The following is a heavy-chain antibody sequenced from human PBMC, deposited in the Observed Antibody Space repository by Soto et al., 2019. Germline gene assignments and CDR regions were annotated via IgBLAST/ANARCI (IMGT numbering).Heavy chain of an antibody. CDR1: GFTFSSYG. CDR2: ISYAGSNK. D-gene: IGHD7-27*01. Sequence: QVQLVESGGGVVQPGRSLRLSCAASGFTFSSYGMHWVRQAPGKGLEWVAVISYAGSNKYYAYSVKGRFTISRDNSKNTMYLQMTSLRAEDTAVYYCAIVLGHGGRVAFDIWCQGTMVTVSS. J-gene: IGHJ3*02. CDR3: AIVLGHGGRVAFDI. V-gene: IGHV3-30*03.